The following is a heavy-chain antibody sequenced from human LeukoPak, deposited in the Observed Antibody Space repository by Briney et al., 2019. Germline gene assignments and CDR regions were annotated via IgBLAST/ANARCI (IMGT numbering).Heavy chain of an antibody. CDR1: GGSISSSSYY. V-gene: IGHV4-39*07. D-gene: IGHD6-13*01. Sequence: PSETLSLTCTVSGGSISSSSYYWGWIRQPPGKGLEWIGSIYYSGSTYYNPSLKSRVTISVDTSKNQFSLKLSSVTAADTAVYYCARVSSSWYYYWGQGTLVTVSS. CDR2: IYYSGST. CDR3: ARVSSSWYYY. J-gene: IGHJ4*02.